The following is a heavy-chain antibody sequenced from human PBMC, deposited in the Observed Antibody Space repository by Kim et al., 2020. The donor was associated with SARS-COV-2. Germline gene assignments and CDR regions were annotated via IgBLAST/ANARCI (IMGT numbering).Heavy chain of an antibody. Sequence: SETLSLTCTVSGGSISSFYWSWIRQPPGKGLEWSGYIFYSGSTNYNPSRKSRVTISVDTSKNQLSLKMSSVTPADTAVYYCARGYSGSYGRFDYWGQGTLGTVSS. CDR1: GGSISSFY. CDR3: ARGYSGSYGRFDY. V-gene: IGHV4-59*01. CDR2: IFYSGST. J-gene: IGHJ4*02. D-gene: IGHD1-26*01.